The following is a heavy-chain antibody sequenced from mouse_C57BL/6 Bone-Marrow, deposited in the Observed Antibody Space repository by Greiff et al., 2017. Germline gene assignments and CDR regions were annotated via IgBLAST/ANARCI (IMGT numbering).Heavy chain of an antibody. CDR2: INYDGSST. V-gene: IGHV5-16*01. CDR1: GFTFSDYY. D-gene: IGHD4-1*01. CDR3: AREGGTEGYYFDY. Sequence: EVKLVESEGGLVQPGSSMKLSCTASGFTFSDYYMAWVRQVPEKGLEWVANINYDGSSTYYLDSLKSRFIISRDNAKNILYLQMSSLKSEDTATYYCAREGGTEGYYFDYWGQGTTLTVSS. J-gene: IGHJ2*01.